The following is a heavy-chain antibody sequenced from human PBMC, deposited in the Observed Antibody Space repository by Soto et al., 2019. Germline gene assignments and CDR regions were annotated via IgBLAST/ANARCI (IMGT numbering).Heavy chain of an antibody. J-gene: IGHJ6*02. CDR3: ARMPTDTEVYGSGSYFYYGMDV. V-gene: IGHV2-70*01. D-gene: IGHD3-10*01. CDR2: IDWDDDK. Sequence: SGPTLVNPTQTLTLPCTFSGFSLSTSGMCVSWIRQPPGKALEWLALIDWDDDKYYSTSLKTRLTISKDTSKNQVVLTMTNMDPVDTATYYCARMPTDTEVYGSGSYFYYGMDVWGQGTTVTAP. CDR1: GFSLSTSGMC.